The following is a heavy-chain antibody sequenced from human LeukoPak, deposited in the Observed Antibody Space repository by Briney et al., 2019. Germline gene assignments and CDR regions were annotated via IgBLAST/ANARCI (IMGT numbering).Heavy chain of an antibody. CDR3: AELGITMIGGV. J-gene: IGHJ6*04. V-gene: IGHV3-48*03. D-gene: IGHD3-10*02. CDR2: ISSSGSTI. CDR1: GFTFSSYE. Sequence: GGSLRLSCAASGFTFSSYEMNWVSQAPGKGLEWVSYISSSGSTIYYADSVKGRFTISRDNAKNSLYLQMNSLRAEDTAVYYCAELGITMIGGVWGKGTTVTISS.